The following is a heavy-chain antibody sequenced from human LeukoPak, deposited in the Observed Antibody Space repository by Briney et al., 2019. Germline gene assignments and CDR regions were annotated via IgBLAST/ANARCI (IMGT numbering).Heavy chain of an antibody. CDR1: GFTFDDYG. J-gene: IGHJ4*02. CDR2: INWNGGST. Sequence: GGSLRLSCAASGFTFDDYGMSWVRQAPGKGLEWVSGINWNGGSTGYADSVKGRFTTSRDNAKNSLYLQMNSLRAEDTALYYCAREGAVAGNFYYFDYWGQGTLVTVSS. D-gene: IGHD6-19*01. V-gene: IGHV3-20*04. CDR3: AREGAVAGNFYYFDY.